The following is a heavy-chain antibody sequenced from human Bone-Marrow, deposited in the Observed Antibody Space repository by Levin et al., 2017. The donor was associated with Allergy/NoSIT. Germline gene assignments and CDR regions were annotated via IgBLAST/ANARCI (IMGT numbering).Heavy chain of an antibody. CDR2: IDATGVT. J-gene: IGHJ4*02. V-gene: IGHV4-61*02. CDR1: GVSIRGSGAY. CDR3: TKEGAATGGD. D-gene: IGHD3-16*01. Sequence: SQTLSLTCSVSGVSIRGSGAYWSWIRQSAGKGLVWIGRIDATGVTKYNPSLQSRVTISVDTSKNQFSLRLNSVTASDTAVYYCTKEGAATGGDWGQGLLVTVSS.